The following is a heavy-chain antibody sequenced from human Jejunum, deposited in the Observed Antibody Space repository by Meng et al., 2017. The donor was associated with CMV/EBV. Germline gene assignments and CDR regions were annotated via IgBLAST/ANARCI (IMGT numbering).Heavy chain of an antibody. D-gene: IGHD2-2*01. CDR1: ILSNYR. CDR2: ISSRTSYV. J-gene: IGHJ6*02. Sequence: ILSNYRMNWLRQAPGQGLEWVSSISSRTSYVDYADSVKGRFTISRDNIKNSLYLQMNSLRAEDTAVYFCAKGRVGSTSLYYGMDVWGQGTTVTVSS. V-gene: IGHV3-21*01. CDR3: AKGRVGSTSLYYGMDV.